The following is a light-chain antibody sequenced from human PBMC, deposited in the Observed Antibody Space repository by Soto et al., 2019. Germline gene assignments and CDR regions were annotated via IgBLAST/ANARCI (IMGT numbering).Light chain of an antibody. V-gene: IGKV3D-15*01. CDR2: DAS. CDR3: QQYKNWPPLT. CDR1: QSVSSN. Sequence: EIVMTQSPATLPVSPGERATLSCRASQSVSSNLAWYQQKPGQAPRVLIYDASTRATGVPARFSGSGSGTEFTLTISSLQSEDFAVYYCQQYKNWPPLTFGGGTKVEIK. J-gene: IGKJ4*01.